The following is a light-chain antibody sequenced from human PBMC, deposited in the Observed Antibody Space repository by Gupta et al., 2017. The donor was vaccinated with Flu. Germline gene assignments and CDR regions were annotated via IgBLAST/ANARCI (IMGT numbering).Light chain of an antibody. CDR1: SSNIGLKD. CDR2: ENY. V-gene: IGLV1-51*02. J-gene: IGLJ2*01. CDR3: ATCDVSLSAVV. Sequence: HSVLTQPPSVSAAPGQKVTISCSGTSSNIGLKDVSWYRQLPGTAPRLLIYENYKRPSGTPDRISGSKTGTSATLDITGLQSDDEADYYCATCDVSLSAVVFGGGTKVTVL.